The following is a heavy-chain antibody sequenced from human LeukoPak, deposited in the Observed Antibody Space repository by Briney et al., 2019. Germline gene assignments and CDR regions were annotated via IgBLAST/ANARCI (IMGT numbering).Heavy chain of an antibody. CDR1: GCSISGYY. J-gene: IGHJ5*02. CDR2: IYYGGVT. Sequence: PSETLSLTCTVSGCSISGYYWSWLRQPPGKGLEWIGYIYYGGVTKYNPSLTSRVTISVDTSTHQFSLKLRSVTAEHTAVYYCAICIAAGGQNWFHPWGQGILVTVSS. D-gene: IGHD6-13*01. V-gene: IGHV4-59*08. CDR3: AICIAAGGQNWFHP.